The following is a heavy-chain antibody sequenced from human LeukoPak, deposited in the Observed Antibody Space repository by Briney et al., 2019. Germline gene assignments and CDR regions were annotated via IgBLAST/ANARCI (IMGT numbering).Heavy chain of an antibody. CDR3: ARGPSSSGLEDYYYYGMDV. V-gene: IGHV4-39*07. Sequence: PSETLSLTCTVSGGSISSSGYYWGWIRQPPGKGLEWIGSVYYSGSTYYNPSLKSRVTISVDTSKDQFSLKLSSVTAADTAVYYCARGPSSSGLEDYYYYGMDVWGQGTTVTVSS. CDR2: VYYSGST. D-gene: IGHD6-19*01. CDR1: GGSISSSGYY. J-gene: IGHJ6*02.